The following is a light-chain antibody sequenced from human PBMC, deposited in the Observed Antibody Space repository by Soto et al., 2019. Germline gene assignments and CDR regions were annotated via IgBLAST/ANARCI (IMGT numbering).Light chain of an antibody. V-gene: IGKV3-20*01. CDR3: QQYGTSPWT. CDR2: AAS. Sequence: EIVLTQSPGTLSVSPGERATLSCRASQSVSSRYVAWYQQKPGQAPRLLIYAASGRAPGIPDRFSGSGSGTDFTLTISRLEPEDFGVYHCQQYGTSPWTFGQGTKVEIK. CDR1: QSVSSRY. J-gene: IGKJ1*01.